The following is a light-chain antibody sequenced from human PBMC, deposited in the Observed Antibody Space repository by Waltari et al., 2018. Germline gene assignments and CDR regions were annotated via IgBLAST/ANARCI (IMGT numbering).Light chain of an antibody. Sequence: IVLTQSPDTLSLSPGQRATLSCRASQTINNNFLVWYQQNPGQAPRLIIHGASSRATGFPDRFSGSGSGTDFTLTISSLKPEDSAVYYCQQYDGSVLTFGGGTKVEI. CDR3: QQYDGSVLT. V-gene: IGKV3-20*01. CDR1: QTINNNF. J-gene: IGKJ4*01. CDR2: GAS.